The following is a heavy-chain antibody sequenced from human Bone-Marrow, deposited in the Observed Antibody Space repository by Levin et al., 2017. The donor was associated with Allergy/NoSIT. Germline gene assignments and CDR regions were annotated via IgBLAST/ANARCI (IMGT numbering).Heavy chain of an antibody. CDR1: GYSFTTYW. D-gene: IGHD1-26*01. V-gene: IGHV5-51*01. J-gene: IGHJ2*01. CDR3: ARLANYSPHYWYFDL. Sequence: LGESLKISCKGSGYSFTTYWIGWVRQMPGKGLEWMGIIYPGDSNTRYNPSFQGQVTISADKSINTAYLQWSSLKASDTAMYYCARLANYSPHYWYFDLWGRGTLVTVSS. CDR2: IYPGDSNT.